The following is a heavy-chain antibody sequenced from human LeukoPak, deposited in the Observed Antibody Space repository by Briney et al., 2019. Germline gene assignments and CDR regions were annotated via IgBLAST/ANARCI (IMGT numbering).Heavy chain of an antibody. CDR2: ISGSGGST. CDR1: GFTFSSYA. V-gene: IGHV3-23*01. Sequence: TGGSLRLSCAASGFTFSSYAMSWVRQAPGKGLEWVSAISGSGGSTYYADSVKGRFTISRDNSKNTLYLQMNSLGAEDTAVYYCAKDISGWYGSFAFDIWGQGTMVTVSS. J-gene: IGHJ3*02. CDR3: AKDISGWYGSFAFDI. D-gene: IGHD6-19*01.